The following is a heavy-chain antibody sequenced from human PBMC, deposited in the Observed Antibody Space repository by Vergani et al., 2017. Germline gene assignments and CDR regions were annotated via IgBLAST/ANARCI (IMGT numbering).Heavy chain of an antibody. CDR1: GASVSSSSYY. CDR3: ARRGAVVVPAIGYYYMDV. CDR2: IYYSGST. D-gene: IGHD2-2*01. V-gene: IGHV4-39*01. J-gene: IGHJ6*03. Sequence: QVRLQESGPGLVKPSETLSLTCTVSGASVSSSSYYWGWIRQPPGKGLEWIGSIYYSGSTYYNPSLKSRVTISVDTSKNQFSLKLSSVTAADTAVYYCARRGAVVVPAIGYYYMDVWGKGTTVTVSS.